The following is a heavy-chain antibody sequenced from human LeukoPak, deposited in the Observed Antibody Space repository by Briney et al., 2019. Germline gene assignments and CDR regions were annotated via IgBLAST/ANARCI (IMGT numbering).Heavy chain of an antibody. V-gene: IGHV3-23*01. CDR1: GFTFSSYC. J-gene: IGHJ4*02. D-gene: IGHD6-19*01. CDR3: AKDPPQWLVRDY. Sequence: GGSLRLSCAASGFTFSSYCMTWVRQAPGKGLEWVSTISDNGGSTYYADSVKGRFTISRDNSNNTLYLQMNSLRAEDTALYYCAKDPPQWLVRDYWGQGTLVTVSP. CDR2: ISDNGGST.